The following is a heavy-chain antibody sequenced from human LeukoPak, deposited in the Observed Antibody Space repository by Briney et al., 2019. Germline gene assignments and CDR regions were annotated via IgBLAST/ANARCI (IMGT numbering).Heavy chain of an antibody. CDR1: GFTFSSYG. CDR3: AKDLGGGSGCYDL. J-gene: IGHJ2*01. D-gene: IGHD6-19*01. V-gene: IGHV3-30*18. Sequence: GGSLRLSCAASGFTFSSYGMHWVRQAPGKGLEWVAIISYDGSNKYYADSVQGRFTISRGNSKNTLYLQMNSLRAEDTAVYYCAKDLGGGSGCYDLWGRGTLVTVSS. CDR2: ISYDGSNK.